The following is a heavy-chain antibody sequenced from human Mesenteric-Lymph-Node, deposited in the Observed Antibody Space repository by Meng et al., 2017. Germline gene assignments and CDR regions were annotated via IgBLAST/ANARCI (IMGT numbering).Heavy chain of an antibody. CDR3: AKEGAGYTFGYEVDY. V-gene: IGHV3-9*01. CDR1: GFTFDDYA. CDR2: ISWNSGSI. Sequence: SLKISCAASGFTFDDYAMHWVRQAPGKGLEWVSGISWNSGSIGYADSVKGRFTISRDNAKNSLYLQMNSLRAEDTGVYYCAKEGAGYTFGYEVDYWGQGTLVTVSS. J-gene: IGHJ4*02. D-gene: IGHD5-18*01.